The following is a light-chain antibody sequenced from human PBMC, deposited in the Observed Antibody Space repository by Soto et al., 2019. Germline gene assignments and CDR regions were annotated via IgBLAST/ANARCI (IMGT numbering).Light chain of an antibody. V-gene: IGLV2-14*01. CDR1: SEDVGGYNY. CDR2: EVT. Sequence: QSVLTQPASVSGSPGQSITMSCSGTSEDVGGYNYVSWYQHHPGKAPKLLIYEVTNRPSGLSDRFSGSKSGNTASLTISGLQAEDEADYYCSSYTSSTTLVFGTGTKLTVL. J-gene: IGLJ1*01. CDR3: SSYTSSTTLV.